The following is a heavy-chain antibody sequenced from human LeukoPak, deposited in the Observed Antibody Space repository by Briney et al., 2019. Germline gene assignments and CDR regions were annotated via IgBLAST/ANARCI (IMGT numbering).Heavy chain of an antibody. Sequence: PSETLSPTCTVSGGSISSSSYYWGWIRQPPGMGLEWIGNIYYSGSTYYNPSLKSRVTISVDTSKNQFSLKLTSVTAADTAVYYCARQTRYWEPPGFDYWGQGTLVTVSS. V-gene: IGHV4-39*01. J-gene: IGHJ4*02. CDR1: GGSISSSSYY. CDR3: ARQTRYWEPPGFDY. D-gene: IGHD1-26*01. CDR2: IYYSGST.